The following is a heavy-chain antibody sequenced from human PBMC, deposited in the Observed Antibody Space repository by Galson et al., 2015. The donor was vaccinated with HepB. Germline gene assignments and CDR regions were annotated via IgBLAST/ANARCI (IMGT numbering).Heavy chain of an antibody. Sequence: SVKVSCKASGYTFTSYGVSWVRQAPGQGLEWMGWISAYNGNTNYAQKPQGRVTMTTDTSTSTAYMELRSLRSDDTAVYYCARYGWLTTVNTTRFDYWGQGTLVTVSS. V-gene: IGHV1-18*04. D-gene: IGHD4-17*01. CDR3: ARYGWLTTVNTTRFDY. CDR2: ISAYNGNT. CDR1: GYTFTSYG. J-gene: IGHJ4*02.